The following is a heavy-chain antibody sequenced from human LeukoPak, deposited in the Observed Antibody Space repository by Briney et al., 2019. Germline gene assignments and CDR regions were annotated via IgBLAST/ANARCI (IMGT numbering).Heavy chain of an antibody. CDR2: ISYDGSNK. Sequence: GRSLRLSCAASGFTFSSYAMHWVRQAPGKGLEWVAVISYDGSNKYYADSVKGRFTISRDNSKNTLYLQMNSLRAEDTAVYYCAKDDRVVPAAYTGFDYWGQGTLVTVSS. V-gene: IGHV3-30-3*01. CDR3: AKDDRVVPAAYTGFDY. J-gene: IGHJ4*02. D-gene: IGHD2-2*01. CDR1: GFTFSSYA.